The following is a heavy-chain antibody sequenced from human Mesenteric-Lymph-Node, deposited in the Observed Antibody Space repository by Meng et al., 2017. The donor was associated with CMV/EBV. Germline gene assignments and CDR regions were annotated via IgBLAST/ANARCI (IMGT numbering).Heavy chain of an antibody. D-gene: IGHD1-26*01. Sequence: GSLRLSCTVSGGSISSYYWSWIRQPPGKGLEWIGYISYSGTTNYNPSLKSRVTTSVDTSKNQFSLKLSSVTAADTAVYYCAGGAAYIGYDHLLHNDYWGQGMLVTVSS. CDR3: AGGAAYIGYDHLLHNDY. V-gene: IGHV4-59*01. CDR2: ISYSGTT. J-gene: IGHJ4*02. CDR1: GGSISSYY.